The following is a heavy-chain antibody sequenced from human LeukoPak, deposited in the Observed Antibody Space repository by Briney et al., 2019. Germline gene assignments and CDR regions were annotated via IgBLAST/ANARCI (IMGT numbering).Heavy chain of an antibody. CDR2: INHSGST. J-gene: IGHJ5*02. D-gene: IGHD5-12*01. CDR3: ARRHPFGNSGYGPSNWFDP. V-gene: IGHV4-34*01. Sequence: PSETLSLTCAVYGGSFSGYYWSWIRQPPGKGLEWIGEINHSGSTNYNPSLKSRVTISVDTSKNQFSLKLSSVTAADTAVYYCARRHPFGNSGYGPSNWFDPWGQGTLVTVSS. CDR1: GGSFSGYY.